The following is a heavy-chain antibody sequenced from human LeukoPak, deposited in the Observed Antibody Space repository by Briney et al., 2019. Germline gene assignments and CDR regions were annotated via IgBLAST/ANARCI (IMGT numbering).Heavy chain of an antibody. CDR1: GGSISSSSYY. V-gene: IGHV4-39*07. CDR2: TSYSGRV. CDR3: ARVENFDYVWGSYLPNWFDP. D-gene: IGHD3-16*02. Sequence: SETLSLTCTASGGSISSSSYYWGWIRQPPGKGLEWIGSTSYSGRVYYNPSVKSRVTISLDTSKNQFSLELTSVTAADTAVYYCARVENFDYVWGSYLPNWFDPWGQGTLVTVSS. J-gene: IGHJ5*02.